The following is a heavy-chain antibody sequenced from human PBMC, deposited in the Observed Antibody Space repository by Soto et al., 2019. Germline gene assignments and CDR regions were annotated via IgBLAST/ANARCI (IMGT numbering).Heavy chain of an antibody. V-gene: IGHV1-18*01. Sequence: QVQLVQSGVEVKKPGASVKVSCKASGYTFTSYGISWVRQAPGQGLEWMGLLIPYNGDRIYAQKFQGRVILTTDTATNTAYMELGSLRSDDTAVYYCARLGQGFFDYWGQGTLVTVSS. CDR3: ARLGQGFFDY. CDR1: GYTFTSYG. J-gene: IGHJ4*02. CDR2: LIPYNGDR. D-gene: IGHD7-27*01.